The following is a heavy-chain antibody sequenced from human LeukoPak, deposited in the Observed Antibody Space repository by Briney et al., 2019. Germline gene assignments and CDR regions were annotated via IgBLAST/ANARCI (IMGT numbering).Heavy chain of an antibody. J-gene: IGHJ3*02. V-gene: IGHV5-10-1*01. CDR2: IDPSDSYT. CDR3: ARLDGYAMESYYDDAFEI. Sequence: PGESLKISCKGPGYIFTSYWISRVRQMPGKGLEWMGRIDPSDSYTNYSPSFQGHVTIPADKSISTACLQWSSLKASDTAMYYCARLDGYAMESYYDDAFEIWGQGTMVTVSS. CDR1: GYIFTSYW. D-gene: IGHD3-10*01.